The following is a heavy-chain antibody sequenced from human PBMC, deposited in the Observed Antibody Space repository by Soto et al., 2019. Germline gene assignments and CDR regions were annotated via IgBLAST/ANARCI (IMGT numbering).Heavy chain of an antibody. CDR3: AKDLSWGQCGY. J-gene: IGHJ4*02. CDR1: GFTFSSYW. Sequence: GGSLILSCAASGFTFSSYWMHWVRQDPLKGLVWVSSIRSDGTATQYADTVKGRFTVSRDNAKNKVYLQMNSLKAADTVVYYCAKDLSWGQCGYWGQGTLVTVSS. D-gene: IGHD3-16*01. CDR2: IRSDGTAT. V-gene: IGHV3-74*03.